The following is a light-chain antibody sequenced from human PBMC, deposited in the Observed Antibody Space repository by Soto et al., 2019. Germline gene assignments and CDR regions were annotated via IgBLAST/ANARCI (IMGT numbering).Light chain of an antibody. CDR3: QQRSNWPPII. V-gene: IGKV3-11*01. CDR2: DAS. J-gene: IGKJ5*01. CDR1: QSVGSW. Sequence: TQSPATLSASVGDRVTITCRASQSVGSWLAWYQQKPGQAPRLLIYDASNRATGIPARFSGSGSGTDFTLTISILEPEDFAVYYCQQRSNWPPIIFGQGTRLEIK.